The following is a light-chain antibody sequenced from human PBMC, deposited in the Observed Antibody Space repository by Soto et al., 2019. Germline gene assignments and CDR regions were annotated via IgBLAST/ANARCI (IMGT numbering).Light chain of an antibody. V-gene: IGLV2-14*01. CDR2: EVS. CDR1: SSDVGDYNY. J-gene: IGLJ1*01. Sequence: QSALTQPASVSGSPGQSITISCTGSSSDVGDYNYVSWYQHHPGKAPKLIFYEVSNRPSGVSNRFSASKSGNTASLTISGFQAEDQADYYGSSYTSTSTRIFGTGPKVTVL. CDR3: SSYTSTSTRI.